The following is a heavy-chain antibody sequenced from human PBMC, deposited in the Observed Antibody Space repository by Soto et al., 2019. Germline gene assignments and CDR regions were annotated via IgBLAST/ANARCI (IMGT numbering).Heavy chain of an antibody. V-gene: IGHV4-4*02. J-gene: IGHJ5*02. CDR2: VYHTGDT. D-gene: IGHD2-21*02. CDR3: AREIVTAGGNNYFDP. CDR1: GGTVASSHW. Sequence: QVQLQESGPRLVKPSGSLSLTGGVSGGTVASSHWWSWVRQSPGGGLEWSGNVYHTGDTNFHPSLQSRVTISVDKSNNQFSLRLNSLTAADTAVYFCAREIVTAGGNNYFDPWGPGTLVTVSS.